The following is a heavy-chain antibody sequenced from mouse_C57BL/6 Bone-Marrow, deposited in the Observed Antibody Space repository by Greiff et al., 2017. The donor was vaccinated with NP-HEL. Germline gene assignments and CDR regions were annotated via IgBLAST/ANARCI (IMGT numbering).Heavy chain of an antibody. J-gene: IGHJ2*01. V-gene: IGHV1-58*01. D-gene: IGHD1-1*01. CDR2: IYIGNGYT. CDR3: ARLPIYYYGSSFYFDY. CDR1: GYTFTSYG. Sequence: EVKLMESGAELVRPGSSVKMSCKTSGYTFTSYGINWVKQRPGQGLEWIGYIYIGNGYTEYNEKFKGKATLTSDTSSSTAYMQLSSLTSEDSAIYFCARLPIYYYGSSFYFDYWGQGTTLTVSS.